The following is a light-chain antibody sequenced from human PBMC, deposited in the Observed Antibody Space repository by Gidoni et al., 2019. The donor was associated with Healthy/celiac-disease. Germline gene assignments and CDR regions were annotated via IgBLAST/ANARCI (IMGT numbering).Light chain of an antibody. CDR2: SNN. V-gene: IGLV1-44*01. J-gene: IGLJ2*01. CDR3: AAWDDSLNGVV. CDR1: SSNIGSNP. Sequence: QSVLTQPPSASGTPGQRVTISVSGSSSNIGSNPVNWYQQLPGTAPKLLIYSNNQRPSGVPDRFSGSKSGTSASLAIGGLQSEDEADYYCAAWDDSLNGVVFGGGTKLTVL.